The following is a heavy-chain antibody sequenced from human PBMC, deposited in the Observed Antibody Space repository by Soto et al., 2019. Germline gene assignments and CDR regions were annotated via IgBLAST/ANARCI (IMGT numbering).Heavy chain of an antibody. Sequence: QITLKESGPTLVKPTQTLTLTCTFSGFSLSTSGVGVGWIRQPPGKALEWLALIYWDDDKRYSPSLKSRLTIXXDXSXXQVVLTMTNMDPVDTATYYCAPTSSIAARPDWFDPWGQGTLVTVSS. CDR3: APTSSIAARPDWFDP. V-gene: IGHV2-5*02. CDR1: GFSLSTSGVG. CDR2: IYWDDDK. D-gene: IGHD6-6*01. J-gene: IGHJ5*02.